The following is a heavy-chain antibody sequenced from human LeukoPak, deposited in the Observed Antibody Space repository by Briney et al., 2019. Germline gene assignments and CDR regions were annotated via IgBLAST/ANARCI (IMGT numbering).Heavy chain of an antibody. CDR3: AARAIFAFDY. V-gene: IGHV3-21*01. CDR1: GFTFSSYS. Sequence: PGGSLRLSCAASGFTFSSYSMNWVRQAPGKGLEWVSSISSSSSYIYYADSVKGRFTISRDNSKNTQHLQMNSLRTEDTAVYYCAARAIFAFDYWGQGTLVTVSS. CDR2: ISSSSSYI. J-gene: IGHJ4*02. D-gene: IGHD3-3*01.